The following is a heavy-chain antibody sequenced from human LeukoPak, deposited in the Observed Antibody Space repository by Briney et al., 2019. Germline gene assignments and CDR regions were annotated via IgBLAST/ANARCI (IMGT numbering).Heavy chain of an antibody. D-gene: IGHD3-22*01. Sequence: GESLKISWKGSGYSFTSYWIGWVRQMPGKGLEWMGIIYPGDSDTRYSPSFQGQVTISADKSISTAYLQWSSLKASDTAMYYCATSEGYYDSSGYEGWFDPWGQGTLVTVSS. J-gene: IGHJ5*02. V-gene: IGHV5-51*01. CDR3: ATSEGYYDSSGYEGWFDP. CDR1: GYSFTSYW. CDR2: IYPGDSDT.